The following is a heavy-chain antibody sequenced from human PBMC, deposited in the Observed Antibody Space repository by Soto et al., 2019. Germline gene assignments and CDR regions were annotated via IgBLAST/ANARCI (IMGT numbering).Heavy chain of an antibody. CDR1: GFTFSSYG. CDR3: ARGPYTGDCSSTSCYRAFFQH. V-gene: IGHV3-33*01. D-gene: IGHD2-2*01. Sequence: GGSLRLSCAASGFTFSSYGMHWVRQAPGKGLEWVAVIWYDGSNKYYADSVKGRFTISRDNSKNTLYLQMNSLRAEDTAVYYCARGPYTGDCSSTSCYRAFFQHWGQGTLVTVSS. J-gene: IGHJ1*01. CDR2: IWYDGSNK.